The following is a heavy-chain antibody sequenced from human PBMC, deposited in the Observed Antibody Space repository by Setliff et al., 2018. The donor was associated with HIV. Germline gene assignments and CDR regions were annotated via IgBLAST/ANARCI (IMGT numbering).Heavy chain of an antibody. J-gene: IGHJ6*03. CDR1: GGSISSHY. V-gene: IGHV4-4*07. CDR3: AKQYCGGDCYSDSYYYMDV. CDR2: IYTSGSA. Sequence: SETLSLTCTVSGGSISSHYWSWIRQPPGKGLEWIGRIYTSGSANYNPSLKSRVTMSVDTSKNQFSLKLTSVTAADTAVYYCAKQYCGGDCYSDSYYYMDVWGKGTTVTVSS. D-gene: IGHD2-21*01.